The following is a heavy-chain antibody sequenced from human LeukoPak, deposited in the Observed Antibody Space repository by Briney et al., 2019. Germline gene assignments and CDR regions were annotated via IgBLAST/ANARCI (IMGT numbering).Heavy chain of an antibody. CDR1: GFTFSSYG. Sequence: GGSLRLSCAASGFTFSSYGMHWVRQAPGKGLEWVAVIWYDGSNKYYADSVKGRFTISRDNSKNTLYLQMNSLRAEDTAVYYCAKDLSGSYYPNNWFDPWGQGTLVTVSS. CDR2: IWYDGSNK. V-gene: IGHV3-33*06. D-gene: IGHD1-26*01. CDR3: AKDLSGSYYPNNWFDP. J-gene: IGHJ5*02.